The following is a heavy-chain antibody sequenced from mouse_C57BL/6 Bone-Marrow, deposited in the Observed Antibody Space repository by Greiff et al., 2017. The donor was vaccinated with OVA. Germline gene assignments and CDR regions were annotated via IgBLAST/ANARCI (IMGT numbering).Heavy chain of an antibody. CDR3: ANVYYYGRVDY. D-gene: IGHD1-1*01. CDR2: IYPGDGDT. J-gene: IGHJ4*01. Sequence: QVQLQQSGAELVKPGASVKISCKASGYAFSSYWMNWVKQRPGQGLEWIGQIYPGDGDTNYNGKFKGKATLTADKSSSTAYMQLSSLTSEDSAVYFCANVYYYGRVDYWGQGTSVTVSS. V-gene: IGHV1-80*01. CDR1: GYAFSSYW.